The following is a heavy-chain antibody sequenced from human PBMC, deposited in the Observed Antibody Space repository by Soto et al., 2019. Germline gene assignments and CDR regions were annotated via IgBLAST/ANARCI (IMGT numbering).Heavy chain of an antibody. V-gene: IGHV4-30-2*01. CDR1: GGSISSGGYS. Sequence: QLQLQESGSGLVKPSQTLSLTCAVSGGSISSGGYSWSWIRQPPGKGLEWIGYIYHSGSSYCNPSLKSRVTISVDRSKSQLSLKLGSVTAADTAVYYCARVIPYNWFDPWGQGTLVTASS. CDR3: ARVIPYNWFDP. J-gene: IGHJ5*02. CDR2: IYHSGSS. D-gene: IGHD2-21*01.